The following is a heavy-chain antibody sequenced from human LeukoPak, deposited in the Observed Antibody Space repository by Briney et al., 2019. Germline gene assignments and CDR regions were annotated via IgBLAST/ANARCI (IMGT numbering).Heavy chain of an antibody. CDR1: GFTFSSYA. D-gene: IGHD6-19*01. CDR2: ISGSGGST. CDR3: AKDLTGRAVAVPTFDY. Sequence: GGSLRLSCAASGFTFSSYAMSWVRQAPGKGLEWVSAISGSGGSTYYADSVKGRFTISGDNSKNTLYLQMNSLRAEDTAVYYCAKDLTGRAVAVPTFDYWGQGTLVTVSS. J-gene: IGHJ4*02. V-gene: IGHV3-23*01.